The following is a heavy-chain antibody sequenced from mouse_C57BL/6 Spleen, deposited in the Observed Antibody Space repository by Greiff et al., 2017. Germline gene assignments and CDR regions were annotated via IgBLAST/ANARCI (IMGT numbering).Heavy chain of an antibody. CDR2: INPSNGGT. CDR1: GYTFTSYW. V-gene: IGHV1-53*01. D-gene: IGHD1-1*01. CDR3: ARYGTYYGSSYCAMDY. J-gene: IGHJ4*01. Sequence: QVHVKQSGTELVKPGASVKLSCKASGYTFTSYWMHWVKQRPGQGLEWIGNINPSNGGTNYNEKFKSKATLTVDKSSSTAYMQLSSLTSEDSAVYYCARYGTYYGSSYCAMDYWGQGTSVTVSS.